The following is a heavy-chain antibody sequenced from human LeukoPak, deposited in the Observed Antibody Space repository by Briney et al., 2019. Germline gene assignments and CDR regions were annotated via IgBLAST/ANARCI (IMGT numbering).Heavy chain of an antibody. CDR2: IRSKAYGGTT. CDR3: TRTSGSGD. CDR1: GFNFGDSA. J-gene: IGHJ4*02. Sequence: GGPLRLSCTASGFNFGDSAISWGRQGLGYGLEWVGFIRSKAYGGTTEYAASVKGRFTISRDDSKSIAYLQMNSLKTEDTAVYYCTRTSGSGDWGQGTLVTVSS. D-gene: IGHD3-10*01. V-gene: IGHV3-49*04.